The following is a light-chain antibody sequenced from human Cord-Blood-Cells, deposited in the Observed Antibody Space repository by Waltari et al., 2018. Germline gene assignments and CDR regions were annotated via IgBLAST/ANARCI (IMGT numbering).Light chain of an antibody. J-gene: IGLJ1*01. CDR3: SSYTSSSADYV. CDR2: EVS. V-gene: IGLV2-14*01. Sequence: QSALTQPASVSGSPGQSITISCTGTRSDVGGYKYVSWYQQHPGKAPKLIIYEVSNRPSGVSNRFSGSKSGNTASLTISGLQAEDEADYYCSSYTSSSADYVFGTGTKVTVL. CDR1: RSDVGGYKY.